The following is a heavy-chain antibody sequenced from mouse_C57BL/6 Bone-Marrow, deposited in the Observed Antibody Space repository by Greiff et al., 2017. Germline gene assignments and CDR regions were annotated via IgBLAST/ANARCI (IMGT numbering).Heavy chain of an antibody. Sequence: VKLVESGAELARPGASVKMSCKASGYTFTSYTMHWVKQRPGQGLEWIGYINPSSGYTKYNQKFKDKATLTADKSSSTAYMQLSSLTSEDSAVYYCARNYYGSSYEGDYWGQGTTLTVSS. V-gene: IGHV1-4*01. CDR3: ARNYYGSSYEGDY. J-gene: IGHJ2*01. CDR1: GYTFTSYT. CDR2: INPSSGYT. D-gene: IGHD1-1*01.